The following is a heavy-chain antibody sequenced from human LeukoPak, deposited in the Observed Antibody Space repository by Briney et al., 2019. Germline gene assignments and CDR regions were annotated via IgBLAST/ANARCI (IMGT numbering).Heavy chain of an antibody. CDR1: GYTFTGNY. Sequence: VSVKVSCKASGYTFTGNYMHWVRQAPGQGLEWMGWINPNSGGTNYAQKFQGRVTMTRDTSISAAYMELSRLRSDDTAVYYCARDLAVAGTMVEFDYWGQGTLVTVSS. D-gene: IGHD6-19*01. J-gene: IGHJ4*02. CDR2: INPNSGGT. CDR3: ARDLAVAGTMVEFDY. V-gene: IGHV1-2*02.